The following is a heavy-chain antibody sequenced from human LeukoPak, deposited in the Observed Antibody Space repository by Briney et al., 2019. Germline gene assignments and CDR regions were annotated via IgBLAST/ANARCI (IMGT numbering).Heavy chain of an antibody. D-gene: IGHD6-19*01. CDR2: IWYDGSNK. Sequence: GRSLRLSCAASGFTFSSYGMHWVRQAPGKGLEWVAVIWYDGSNKYYADSVKGRFTISRDNSKNTLYLQMNSLRAEDTAVYYCAKDFQWLVYGYFDYWGQETLVTVSS. J-gene: IGHJ4*02. CDR1: GFTFSSYG. V-gene: IGHV3-33*06. CDR3: AKDFQWLVYGYFDY.